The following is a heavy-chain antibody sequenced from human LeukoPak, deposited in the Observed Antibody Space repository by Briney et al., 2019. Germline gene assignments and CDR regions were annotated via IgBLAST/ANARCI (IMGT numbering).Heavy chain of an antibody. Sequence: ASVKVSCKASGYTFTSYGISWVRQAPGQGLEWMGWISAYNGNTNYAQKLQGRATMTTDTSTSTAYMELRSLRSDDTAVYYCARDDVDYDSSGFYYFDYWGQGTLVTVSS. J-gene: IGHJ4*02. V-gene: IGHV1-18*01. CDR2: ISAYNGNT. CDR1: GYTFTSYG. D-gene: IGHD3-22*01. CDR3: ARDDVDYDSSGFYYFDY.